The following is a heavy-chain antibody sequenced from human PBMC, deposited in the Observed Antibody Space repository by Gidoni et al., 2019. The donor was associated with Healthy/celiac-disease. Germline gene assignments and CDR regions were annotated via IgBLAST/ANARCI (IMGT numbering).Heavy chain of an antibody. D-gene: IGHD6-13*01. V-gene: IGHV3-30*02. CDR1: GFTFSSYG. CDR3: ANIPGPRAARTDY. CDR2: IRYDGSNK. J-gene: IGHJ4*02. Sequence: QVQLVESGGGVVQPGGSLRLSCAASGFTFSSYGMHWVRQAPGKGLEWVAFIRYDGSNKYYADSVKGRFTISRDNSKNTLYLQMNSLRAEDTAVYYCANIPGPRAARTDYWGQGTLVTVSS.